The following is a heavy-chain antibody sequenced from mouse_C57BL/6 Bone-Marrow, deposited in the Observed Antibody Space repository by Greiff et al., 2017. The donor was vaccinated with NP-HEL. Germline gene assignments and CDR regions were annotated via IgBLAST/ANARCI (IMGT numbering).Heavy chain of an antibody. V-gene: IGHV5-17*01. D-gene: IGHD3-2*02. Sequence: DVMLVESGGGLVKPGGSLKLSCAASGFTFSDYGMHWVRQAPEKGLEWVAYISSGSSTIYYADTVKGRFTISRDNAKNTLFLQMTSLRSEDTAMYYCATGQLRGYAMDYWGQGTSVTVSS. CDR3: ATGQLRGYAMDY. CDR2: ISSGSSTI. CDR1: GFTFSDYG. J-gene: IGHJ4*01.